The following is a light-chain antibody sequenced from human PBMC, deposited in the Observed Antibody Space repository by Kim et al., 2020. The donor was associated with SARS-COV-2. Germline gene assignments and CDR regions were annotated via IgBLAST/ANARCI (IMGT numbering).Light chain of an antibody. J-gene: IGKJ2*01. CDR3: QQYGSSPLYT. Sequence: SLGERATLSFLASQSVRHTYLAWYQHEPGEAPRLLIYGASSRATGIPDRFSGSGSGTDFTLTIIRLEPGDFAVYYCQQYGSSPLYTFGQGTKLEI. V-gene: IGKV3-20*01. CDR2: GAS. CDR1: QSVRHTY.